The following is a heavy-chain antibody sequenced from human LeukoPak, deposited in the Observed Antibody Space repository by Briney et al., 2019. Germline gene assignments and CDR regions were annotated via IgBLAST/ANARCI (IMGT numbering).Heavy chain of an antibody. CDR1: GFTFSSYS. CDR3: ARGETRGDWFDP. J-gene: IGHJ5*02. Sequence: GGSLRLSCAASGFTFSSYSMNWVRQAPGKGLEWVSSISSSSSYIYYADSVKGRFTISRDNSKNTLYLQMNSLRAEDTAVYYCARGETRGDWFDPWGQGTLVTVSS. CDR2: ISSSSSYI. V-gene: IGHV3-21*01. D-gene: IGHD3-3*01.